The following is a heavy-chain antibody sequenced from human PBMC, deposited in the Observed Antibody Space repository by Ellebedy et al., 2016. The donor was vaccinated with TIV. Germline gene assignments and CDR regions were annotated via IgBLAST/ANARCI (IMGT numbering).Heavy chain of an antibody. CDR1: GFTFSDYY. J-gene: IGHJ6*03. D-gene: IGHD5-24*01. CDR3: ARNHVEMATYYMDV. CDR2: ISSSGSTI. Sequence: GGSLRLSXAASGFTFSDYYMSWIRQAPGKGLEWVSYISSSGSTIYYADSVKGRFTISRDNAKNSLYLQMNSLRAEDTAVYYCARNHVEMATYYMDVWGKGTTVTVSS. V-gene: IGHV3-11*01.